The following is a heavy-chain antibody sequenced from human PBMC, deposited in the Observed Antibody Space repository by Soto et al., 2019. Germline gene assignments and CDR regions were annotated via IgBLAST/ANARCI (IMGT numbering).Heavy chain of an antibody. CDR3: ARPFNYDGRDYQYYFDY. Sequence: QITLKESGPTLVKPTQTLTLTCTFTGFSLSTYGMGVSWIRQPPGKALEWLALIYWDDDKRYSPSLHSRLTITKDTSKNQVVLTMTNMDPVDTGTYFCARPFNYDGRDYQYYFDYWGQGTLVTVTS. D-gene: IGHD2-21*01. CDR2: IYWDDDK. J-gene: IGHJ4*01. CDR1: GFSLSTYGMG. V-gene: IGHV2-5*02.